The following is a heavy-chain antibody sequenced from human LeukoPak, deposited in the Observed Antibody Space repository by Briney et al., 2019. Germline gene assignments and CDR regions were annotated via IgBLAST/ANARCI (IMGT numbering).Heavy chain of an antibody. CDR3: ATSQTTSGRYGNAFDI. J-gene: IGHJ3*02. CDR1: EITFSSYW. CDR2: IKQDGSEK. D-gene: IGHD6-19*01. V-gene: IGHV3-7*01. Sequence: GGSLRLSCTSSEITFSSYWMSWVRQAPGKGLEWVANIKQDGSEKYYVDSLKGRFTISRDSAKNSLYLQMNSLRAEDTAVYYCATSQTTSGRYGNAFDIWGQGTMVTVSS.